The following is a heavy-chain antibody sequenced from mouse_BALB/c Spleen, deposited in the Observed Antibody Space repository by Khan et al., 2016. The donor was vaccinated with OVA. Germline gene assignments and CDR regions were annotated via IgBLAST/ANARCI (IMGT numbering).Heavy chain of an antibody. J-gene: IGHJ3*01. D-gene: IGHD2-14*01. CDR3: TRDGDYYRNDGWFAY. V-gene: IGHV1-4*01. CDR2: INPNNVYT. Sequence: QIQLVQSGAELARPGASVKMSCKASGYTFTTYTIHWIKQRPGQGLEWIGFINPNNVYTNYNQTFKDKATLTADKSSTTAYMQLSSLTSDDSAVYYCTRDGDYYRNDGWFAYWGQGTLVTVSA. CDR1: GYTFTTYT.